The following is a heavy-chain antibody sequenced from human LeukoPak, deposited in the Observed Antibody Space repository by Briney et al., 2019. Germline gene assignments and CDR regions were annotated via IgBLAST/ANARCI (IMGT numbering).Heavy chain of an antibody. J-gene: IGHJ4*02. V-gene: IGHV3-48*03. Sequence: PGGSLRLSCAASGFTFSSYEMNWVRQAPGKGLEWISYISTTGSTIYNTDIVQGRSTISRDNARNSLYLQMNSLRAEDTAVYYCARNFSYYVLWGQGTLVTVSS. CDR2: ISTTGSTI. CDR1: GFTFSSYE. D-gene: IGHD3-10*02. CDR3: ARNFSYYVL.